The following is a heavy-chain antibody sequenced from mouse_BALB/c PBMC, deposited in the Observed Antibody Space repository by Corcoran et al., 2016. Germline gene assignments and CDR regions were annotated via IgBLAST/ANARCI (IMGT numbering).Heavy chain of an antibody. CDR3: ASSEYGNYGFAY. D-gene: IGHD2-10*02. Sequence: EVQLQQSGPELVKPGASVKISCKTSGYTFTEYTMHWVKQSHGTSLEWIGGINPNNGGTSYNQKFKGKATLTVDKSSSTAYMELRSLTSEDSSVYYCASSEYGNYGFAYWGQGTLVTVSA. J-gene: IGHJ3*01. CDR2: INPNNGGT. CDR1: GYTFTEYT. V-gene: IGHV1-18*01.